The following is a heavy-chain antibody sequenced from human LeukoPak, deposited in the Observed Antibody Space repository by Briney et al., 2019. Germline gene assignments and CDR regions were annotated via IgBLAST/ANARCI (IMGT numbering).Heavy chain of an antibody. Sequence: SETLSLTCTVSGGSISSYYWSWIRQPAGKGLEWIGRIYTSGSANYNPSLKSRVTVSVDTSKNQFSLKLSSVTAADTAVYYCAREKGFLRITMREDAFDIWGQGTMVTVSS. D-gene: IGHD3-22*01. CDR2: IYTSGSA. CDR3: AREKGFLRITMREDAFDI. J-gene: IGHJ3*02. CDR1: GGSISSYY. V-gene: IGHV4-4*07.